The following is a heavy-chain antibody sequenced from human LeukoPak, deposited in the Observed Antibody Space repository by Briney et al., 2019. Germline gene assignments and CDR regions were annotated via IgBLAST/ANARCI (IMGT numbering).Heavy chain of an antibody. V-gene: IGHV3-30*02. CDR3: ASSSGYYYGYNDY. CDR1: GFTFSTSD. Sequence: GSLRLSCATSGFTFSTSDMHWVRQAPGKGLEWVAFIRYDGSNKYYADSVKGRFTISRDNSKNTLYLQMNSLRAEDTAVYYCASSSGYYYGYNDYWGQGTLVTVSS. D-gene: IGHD3-22*01. CDR2: IRYDGSNK. J-gene: IGHJ4*02.